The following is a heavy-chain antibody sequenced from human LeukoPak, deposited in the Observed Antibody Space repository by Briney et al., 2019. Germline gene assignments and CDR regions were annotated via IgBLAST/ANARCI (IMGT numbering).Heavy chain of an antibody. CDR2: ISWNSGSI. V-gene: IGHV3-9*01. D-gene: IGHD1-26*01. CDR1: GFTFDDYA. CDR3: AKDGSGDHSGSSWYFGY. J-gene: IGHJ4*02. Sequence: PGRSLRLSCAASGFTFDDYAMHWVRQVPGKGLEWVSGISWNSGSIGYADSVKGRFTIPRDNAKNSLYLQMNSLRAEDTALYYCAKDGSGDHSGSSWYFGYWGQGTLVTVSS.